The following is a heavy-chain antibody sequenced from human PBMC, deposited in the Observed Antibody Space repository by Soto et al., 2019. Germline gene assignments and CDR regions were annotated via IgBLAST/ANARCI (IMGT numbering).Heavy chain of an antibody. V-gene: IGHV1-69*01. CDR3: ARNSIPIEYSSSSGGYFDY. CDR2: IIPIFGTA. CDR1: GGTLISYA. Sequence: SVTVSGAASGGTLISYAVTWGGRAAGQGLVWMGGIIPIFGTANYAQKFQGRVTITADESTSTAYMELSSLRSEDTAVYYCARNSIPIEYSSSSGGYFDYWGQGTLVTVSS. J-gene: IGHJ4*02. D-gene: IGHD6-6*01.